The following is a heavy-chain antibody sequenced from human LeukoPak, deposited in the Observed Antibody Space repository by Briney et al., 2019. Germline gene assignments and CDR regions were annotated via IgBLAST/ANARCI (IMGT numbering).Heavy chain of an antibody. CDR1: GGTFCSYA. Sequence: GASVKVSCKASGGTFCSYAISWVRQAPGQGLEWMGRIIPILGIANYAQKFQGRVTITADKSTSTAYMELSSLRSEDTAVYYCARQDYSSGWSYWGQGTLVTVSS. J-gene: IGHJ4*02. V-gene: IGHV1-69*04. CDR3: ARQDYSSGWSY. D-gene: IGHD6-19*01. CDR2: IIPILGIA.